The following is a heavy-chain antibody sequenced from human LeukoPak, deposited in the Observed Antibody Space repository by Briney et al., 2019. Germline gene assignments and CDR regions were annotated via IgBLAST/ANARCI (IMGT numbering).Heavy chain of an antibody. CDR1: GGPISSGAYS. Sequence: SQTLFLTCAVSGGPISSGAYSWSWLRQPPGKGLEWIGYIYHSGSTLYNPSLKSRVTISIDRSKNQFSLNLSSVTAADTAVYYCAAEDTGGWRFDYWGQGTLVTVSS. V-gene: IGHV4-30-2*01. J-gene: IGHJ4*02. CDR3: AAEDTGGWRFDY. CDR2: IYHSGST. D-gene: IGHD2-8*02.